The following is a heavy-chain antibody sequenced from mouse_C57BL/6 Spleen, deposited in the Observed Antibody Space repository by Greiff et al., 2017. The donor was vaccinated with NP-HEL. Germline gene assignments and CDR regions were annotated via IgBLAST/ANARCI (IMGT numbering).Heavy chain of an antibody. D-gene: IGHD2-4*01. Sequence: VKLMESGPELVKPGASVKISCKASGYAFSSSWMNWVKQRPGKGLEWIGRIYPGDGDTNYNGKFKGKATLTADKSSSTAYMQLSSLTSEDSAVYFCARTVYDYDGYYAMDYWGQGTSVTVSS. J-gene: IGHJ4*01. CDR1: GYAFSSSW. CDR3: ARTVYDYDGYYAMDY. V-gene: IGHV1-82*01. CDR2: IYPGDGDT.